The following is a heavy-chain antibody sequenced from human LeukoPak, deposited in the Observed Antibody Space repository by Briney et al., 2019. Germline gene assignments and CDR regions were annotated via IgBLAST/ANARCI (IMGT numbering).Heavy chain of an antibody. CDR1: GYTFTSYD. V-gene: IGHV1-69*04. J-gene: IGHJ4*02. CDR3: ARVVDDSRSDYFDY. Sequence: SVKVSCKASGYTFTSYDISWVRQAPGQGLEWMGRIIPILGIANYAQKFQGRVTITADKSTSTAYMELSSLRSEDTAVYYCARVVDDSRSDYFDYWGQGTLVTVSS. D-gene: IGHD3-22*01. CDR2: IIPILGIA.